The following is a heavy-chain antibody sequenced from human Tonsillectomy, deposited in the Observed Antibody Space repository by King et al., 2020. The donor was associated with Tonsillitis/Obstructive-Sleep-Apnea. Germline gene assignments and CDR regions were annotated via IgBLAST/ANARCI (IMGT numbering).Heavy chain of an antibody. D-gene: IGHD3-10*01. V-gene: IGHV4-34*01. CDR2: INHSGST. CDR3: ARPQSITMIRGKLDDAFDI. CDR1: DGSFNDYY. J-gene: IGHJ3*02. Sequence: VQLPQWGAGLLRPSETLSLPCAVSDGSFNDYYWTGIRQPPGKGLEWIGEINHSGSTTFNPSLKSRVTISVDTSKKQFSLKLSSVTAADTAVYYCARPQSITMIRGKLDDAFDIWGQGTMVTVSS.